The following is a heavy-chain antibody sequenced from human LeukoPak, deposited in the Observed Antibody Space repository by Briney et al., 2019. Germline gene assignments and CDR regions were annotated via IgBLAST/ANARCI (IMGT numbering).Heavy chain of an antibody. CDR3: ACITMVRGVPYYFDY. CDR1: GGSISSSSYY. D-gene: IGHD3-10*01. Sequence: PSETLSLTCSVSGGSISSSSYYWGWIRQPPGKGLEWIGNIYYSGSTYYNPSLKSRVTISVDTSKNQFSLKLSSVAAADTAVYYCACITMVRGVPYYFDYWGQGTLVTVSS. V-gene: IGHV4-39*01. J-gene: IGHJ4*02. CDR2: IYYSGST.